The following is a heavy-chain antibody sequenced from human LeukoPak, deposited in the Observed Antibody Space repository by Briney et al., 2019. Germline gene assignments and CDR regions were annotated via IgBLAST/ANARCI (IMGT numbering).Heavy chain of an antibody. V-gene: IGHV3-30*03. J-gene: IGHJ4*02. Sequence: PGGSLRLSCAASGFTFSSYWMHWVRQAPGKGLEWVAVIPYDGSNKYYADSVKGRFTISRDNSKNTLYLQMNNLRAEDTAVYYCARDRADRSGLQTYDYWGQGTLVTVSS. CDR1: GFTFSSYW. D-gene: IGHD3-22*01. CDR2: IPYDGSNK. CDR3: ARDRADRSGLQTYDY.